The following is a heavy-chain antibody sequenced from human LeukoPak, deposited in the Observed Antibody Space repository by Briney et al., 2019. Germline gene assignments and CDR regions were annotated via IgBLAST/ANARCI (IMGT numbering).Heavy chain of an antibody. J-gene: IGHJ5*02. CDR2: IIPIFGTA. V-gene: IGHV1-69*05. CDR1: GGTFSSYA. D-gene: IGHD2-21*02. Sequence: SVKVSCKASGGTFSSYATSWVRQAPGQGLEWMGGIIPIFGTANYAQKFQGRVTITTDESTSTAYMELSSLRSEDTAVYYCARGPSGGDAYSWFDPWGQGTLVTVSS. CDR3: ARGPSGGDAYSWFDP.